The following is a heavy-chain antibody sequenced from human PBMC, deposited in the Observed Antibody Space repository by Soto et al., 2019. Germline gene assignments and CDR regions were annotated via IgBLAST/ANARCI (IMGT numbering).Heavy chain of an antibody. CDR3: AIDESDDYVWGSFPS. V-gene: IGHV1-69*13. CDR2: IMPSSDTP. CDR1: GGTFSNFG. J-gene: IGHJ4*02. D-gene: IGHD3-16*01. Sequence: SVKVSCKTSGGTFSNFGISWVRQAPGQGLEWMGGIMPSSDTPNNAQRFQGRIIISADESTSTAYMELCSLRSEDTAVYYCAIDESDDYVWGSFPSWGQGTPVTVSS.